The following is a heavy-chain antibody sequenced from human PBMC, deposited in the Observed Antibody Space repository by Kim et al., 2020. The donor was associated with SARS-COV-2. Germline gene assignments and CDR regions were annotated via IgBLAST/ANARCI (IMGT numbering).Heavy chain of an antibody. CDR3: ARGTSSSSDPLDY. J-gene: IGHJ4*02. CDR1: GFTFSSYS. V-gene: IGHV3-48*02. CDR2: ISSSGKTT. Sequence: GGSLRLSCAASGFTFSSYSRNWVRQAPGKGLEWVSFISSSGKTTYYADSVKGRFTISRDDAKNSLYLQMNSLRDEDSAVYYCARGTSSSSDPLDYWGQGTLVTVSS. D-gene: IGHD6-6*01.